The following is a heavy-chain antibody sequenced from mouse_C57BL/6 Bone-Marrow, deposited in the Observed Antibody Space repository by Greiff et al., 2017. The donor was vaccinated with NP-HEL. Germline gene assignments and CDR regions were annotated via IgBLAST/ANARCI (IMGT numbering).Heavy chain of an antibody. Sequence: QVQLQQPGAELVKPGASVKLSCKASGYTFTTYWMQWVKQRPGQGLEWIGEIDPSARYTNYNQKFKGKATLTVDTSSSTANMQLSSLTSEDSAVYYCARKAYYGRSYEFAYWGQGTLVTVSA. CDR1: GYTFTTYW. D-gene: IGHD1-1*01. V-gene: IGHV1-50*01. CDR3: ARKAYYGRSYEFAY. CDR2: IDPSARYT. J-gene: IGHJ3*01.